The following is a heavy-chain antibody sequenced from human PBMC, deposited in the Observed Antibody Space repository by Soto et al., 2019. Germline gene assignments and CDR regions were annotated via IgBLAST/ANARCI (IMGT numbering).Heavy chain of an antibody. CDR1: GFTFKNCW. V-gene: IGHV3-74*01. CDR2: ITNDGRRT. CDR3: VRDWFGEFH. J-gene: IGHJ4*02. Sequence: EVQLVESGGGLVQPGGSLRLSCAASGFTFKNCWMHWLRQVPGKGLVWVSHITNDGRRTNYADSVKGRFTISRDNAKNTLYLQMNSLRAEDTAVYYCVRDWFGEFHWGQGTLVTVSS. D-gene: IGHD3-10*01.